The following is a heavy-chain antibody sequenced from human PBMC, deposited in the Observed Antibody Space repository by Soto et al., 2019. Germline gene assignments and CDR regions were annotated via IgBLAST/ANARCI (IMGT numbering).Heavy chain of an antibody. CDR1: GFTFSSYS. D-gene: IGHD6-13*01. CDR3: ARAPRSSSWYIGGSWFDP. J-gene: IGHJ5*02. CDR2: ISSSSSTI. V-gene: IGHV3-48*02. Sequence: EVQLVESGGGLVQPGGSLRLSCAASGFTFSSYSMNWVRQAPGKGLEWVSYISSSSSTIYYADSVKGRFTISRDNAKNSLYLQMNSLRDEDTAVYYCARAPRSSSWYIGGSWFDPWGQGTLVTVSS.